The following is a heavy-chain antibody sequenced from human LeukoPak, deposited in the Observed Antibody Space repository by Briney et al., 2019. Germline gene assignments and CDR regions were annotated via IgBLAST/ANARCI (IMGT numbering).Heavy chain of an antibody. V-gene: IGHV3-74*01. Sequence: GGSLRLSCAASGFTFSSYLMHWIRQAPGKGLVWVSRINNDGSSTNYADSVKGRFTISRDNSKNTLYLQMNSLRAEDTAVYYCARSYDSSGYYSEDWGQGTLVTVSS. J-gene: IGHJ4*02. D-gene: IGHD3-22*01. CDR2: INNDGSST. CDR3: ARSYDSSGYYSED. CDR1: GFTFSSYL.